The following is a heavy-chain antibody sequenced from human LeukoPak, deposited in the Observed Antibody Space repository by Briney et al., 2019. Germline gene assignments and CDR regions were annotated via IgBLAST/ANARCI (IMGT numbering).Heavy chain of an antibody. V-gene: IGHV3-9*01. CDR1: GFTFDDYA. J-gene: IGHJ6*02. CDR2: ISWNSGSI. Sequence: GGSLRLSCAASGFTFDDYAMHWVRQAPEKGLEWVSGISWNSGSIGHADSVKGRFTISRDNAKNSLYLQMNSLRAEDTAVYYCARDRRVDGMDVWGQGTTVTVSS. CDR3: ARDRRVDGMDV. D-gene: IGHD1-26*01.